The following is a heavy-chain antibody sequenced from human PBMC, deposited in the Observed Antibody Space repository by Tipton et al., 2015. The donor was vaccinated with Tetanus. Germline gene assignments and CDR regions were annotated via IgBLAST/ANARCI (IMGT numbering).Heavy chain of an antibody. CDR3: ARGRTLNDFWTDSGYYFDH. J-gene: IGHJ4*02. CDR1: GGSVSSYY. D-gene: IGHD3/OR15-3a*01. Sequence: TLSLTCTVSGGSVSSYYCSWVRQPPGKGLEWIGHTHYSGNTNYNSSLWSRVTISLDTSKNQFSLKLSSVTAADTAVYYCARGRTLNDFWTDSGYYFDHWGQGTLVTVSS. CDR2: THYSGNT. V-gene: IGHV4-59*02.